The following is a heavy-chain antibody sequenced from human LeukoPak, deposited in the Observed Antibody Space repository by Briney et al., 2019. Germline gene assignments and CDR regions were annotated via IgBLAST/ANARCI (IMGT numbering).Heavy chain of an antibody. Sequence: GGSLRLSCAASGFTFSSYEMNWVRQAPGKGLGWVSYISSSGSTIYYADSVKGRFTISRDNAKNSLYLQMNSLRAEDTAVYYCARDRKAVAGYYYYYMDVWGKGTTVTVSS. CDR3: ARDRKAVAGYYYYYMDV. CDR1: GFTFSSYE. D-gene: IGHD6-19*01. J-gene: IGHJ6*03. V-gene: IGHV3-48*03. CDR2: ISSSGSTI.